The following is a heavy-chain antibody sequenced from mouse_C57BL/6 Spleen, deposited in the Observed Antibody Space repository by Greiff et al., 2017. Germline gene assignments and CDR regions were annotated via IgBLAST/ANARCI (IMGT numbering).Heavy chain of an antibody. CDR3: ARAYYNNYNAIDY. V-gene: IGHV1-82*01. Sequence: VQLQQSGPELVKPGASVKISCKASGYAFSSSWMNWVKQRPGKGLEWIGRIYPGDGDTNYNGKFKGKATLTADKSSSTAYMQLSSLTSEDSAVYFCARAYYNNYNAIDYWGQGTSVTVSS. CDR2: IYPGDGDT. J-gene: IGHJ4*01. D-gene: IGHD2-5*01. CDR1: GYAFSSSW.